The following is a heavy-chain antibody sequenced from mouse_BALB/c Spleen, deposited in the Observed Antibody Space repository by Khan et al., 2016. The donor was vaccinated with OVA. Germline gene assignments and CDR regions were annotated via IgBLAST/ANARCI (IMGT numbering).Heavy chain of an antibody. Sequence: EVELVESGGGLVQPGGSLKLSCATSGFNFSDYYMYWVRQTPEKRLEWVAYISNRGSTTYYPDTVRGRFTISRDNAKKPLYQQMCRRKSEDTAMYYCAREGDDGGLAYWGQGTLVTVAA. J-gene: IGHJ3*01. V-gene: IGHV5-12*02. CDR3: AREGDDGGLAY. D-gene: IGHD2-3*01. CDR1: GFNFSDYY. CDR2: ISNRGSTT.